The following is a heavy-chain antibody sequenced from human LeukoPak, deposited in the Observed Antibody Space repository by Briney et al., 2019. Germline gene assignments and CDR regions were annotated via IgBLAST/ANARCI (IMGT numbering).Heavy chain of an antibody. CDR1: GGSISNYY. J-gene: IGHJ4*02. V-gene: IGHV4-59*08. CDR2: SYYSGST. D-gene: IGHD5-12*01. CDR3: ARCKGGYDCDS. Sequence: SETLSLTCSVSGGSISNYYWSWIRQPPGKGLEYIGYSYYSGSTDYNPSLKSRVTISVDTSKNQFSLMLTSVTAADTAVYYCARCKGGYDCDSWGQGTLVTVSS.